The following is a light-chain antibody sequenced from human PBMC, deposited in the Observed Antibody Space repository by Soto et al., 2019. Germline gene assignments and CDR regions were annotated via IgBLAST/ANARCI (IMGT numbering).Light chain of an antibody. CDR3: QQYGSSALT. CDR2: SAS. V-gene: IGKV3-20*01. Sequence: EIVLTQSTGTLSLSPGERATLSYRASQSVTSNCLVWYQQKPGQAPRLLMYSASSRATGIPDRFSGSGSGTDFTLTISRLEPEDFAVYYCQQYGSSALTFGGGTKVDIK. CDR1: QSVTSNC. J-gene: IGKJ4*01.